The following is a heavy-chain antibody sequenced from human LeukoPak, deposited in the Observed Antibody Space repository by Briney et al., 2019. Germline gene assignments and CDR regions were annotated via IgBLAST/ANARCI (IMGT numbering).Heavy chain of an antibody. V-gene: IGHV4-59*01. D-gene: IGHD3-22*01. Sequence: PSETLSLTCTVSGGSMNNYYWSWIRQSPGKGLEWIGYIYHTGSATYKPSLKNRVTLSLDTSKNQFSLKLSSVTAADTAVYYCARGRGDSKGTSFDFWGQGTLVTVS. CDR1: GGSMNNYY. CDR2: IYHTGSA. J-gene: IGHJ4*02. CDR3: ARGRGDSKGTSFDF.